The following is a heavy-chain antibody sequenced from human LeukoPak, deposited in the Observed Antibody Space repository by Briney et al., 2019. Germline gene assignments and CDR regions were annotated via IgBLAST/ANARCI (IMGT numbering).Heavy chain of an antibody. CDR1: GFTVSSNY. D-gene: IGHD3-3*01. J-gene: IGHJ6*03. Sequence: GGSLRLSCAASGFTVSSNYMSWVRQAPGKGLEWVSVIYSGGSTYYADSVKGRFTISRDNSKNTLYLQMNSLRAEDTAVYYCERNLRFLEWPKRDYYYYYMDVWGKGTTVTVSS. V-gene: IGHV3-53*01. CDR2: IYSGGST. CDR3: ERNLRFLEWPKRDYYYYYMDV.